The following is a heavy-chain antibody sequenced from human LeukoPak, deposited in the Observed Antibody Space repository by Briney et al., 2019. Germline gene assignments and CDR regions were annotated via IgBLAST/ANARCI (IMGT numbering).Heavy chain of an antibody. J-gene: IGHJ6*02. D-gene: IGHD6-13*01. V-gene: IGHV4-4*07. Sequence: SETLSLTCTVSGGSISSYYWSWIRQPAAKGLEWIGRIYSSGTTTYNPSFKSRVTMSLDTSNNQLSLKLTSVTAADTAVYYCARVSPIPAAGSSYYFAMDDWGQGTTVTVSS. CDR3: ARVSPIPAAGSSYYFAMDD. CDR1: GGSISSYY. CDR2: IYSSGTT.